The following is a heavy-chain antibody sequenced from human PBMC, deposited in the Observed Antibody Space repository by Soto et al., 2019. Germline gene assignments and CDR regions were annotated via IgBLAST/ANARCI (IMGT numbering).Heavy chain of an antibody. D-gene: IGHD3-3*01. J-gene: IGHJ6*03. CDR1: GFTFSSYG. CDR3: AKSDFWSGLPYYMDV. V-gene: IGHV3-30*18. Sequence: PGGSLRLSCAASGFTFSSYGMHWVRQAPGKGLEWVAVISYDGSNKYYADSVKGRFTISRDNSKNTLYLQMNSLRAEDTAVYYCAKSDFWSGLPYYMDVWGKGTTVTVSS. CDR2: ISYDGSNK.